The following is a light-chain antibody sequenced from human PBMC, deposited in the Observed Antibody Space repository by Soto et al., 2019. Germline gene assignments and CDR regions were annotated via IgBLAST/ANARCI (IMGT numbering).Light chain of an antibody. CDR2: EVS. J-gene: IGLJ2*01. V-gene: IGLV2-14*01. CDR1: SSDVDVSTF. CDR3: SSYTTSHTLV. Sequence: QSALTQPASVSESPGQSITISCTGSSSDVDVSTFVSWYRQHPGKAPELIIYEVSNRPSGVSNRFSGSKSGNTASLTISGLQDEDEADYYCSSYTTSHTLVFGGGTKLTVL.